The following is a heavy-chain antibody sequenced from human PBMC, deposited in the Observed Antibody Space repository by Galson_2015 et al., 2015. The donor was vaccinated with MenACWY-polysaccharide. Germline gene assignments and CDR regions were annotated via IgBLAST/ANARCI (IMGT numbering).Heavy chain of an antibody. Sequence: SLRLSCAASGLIVSANYMAWFRQPPGKGLEWVSTIYSGGNTYYADSVKIRFTIFRDNSKNTLYLQMNSLRTDDTTMYYCARHRPRGNGMDVWGQGPTVTVSS. V-gene: IGHV3-53*01. J-gene: IGHJ6*02. CDR3: ARHRPRGNGMDV. CDR2: IYSGGNT. D-gene: IGHD1-14*01. CDR1: GLIVSANY.